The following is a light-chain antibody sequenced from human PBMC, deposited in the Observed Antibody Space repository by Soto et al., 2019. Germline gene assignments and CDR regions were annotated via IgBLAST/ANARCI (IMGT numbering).Light chain of an antibody. J-gene: IGKJ3*01. CDR2: AAS. Sequence: DIQMTQSPSSLSASVGDRVTITCRASQTVSNYLNWYQLKPGKAPKLLIFAASTLQSGVPSRFSGSGSGTDFALTISSLQPEDFATYYCQQSYTTPFTFGPGTKVDIK. CDR3: QQSYTTPFT. CDR1: QTVSNY. V-gene: IGKV1-39*01.